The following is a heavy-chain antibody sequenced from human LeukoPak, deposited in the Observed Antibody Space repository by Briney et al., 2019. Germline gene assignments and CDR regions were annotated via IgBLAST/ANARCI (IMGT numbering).Heavy chain of an antibody. CDR3: ARGRYSSGWQI. Sequence: GSSVKVSCKASGGTFSSYAINWVRQATGQGLECMVWMNPNSGNTGYAQKFQGRVTMARNTSISTAYMELSILRSEDTAVYYCARGRYSSGWQIWGQGTMVTVSS. CDR2: MNPNSGNT. CDR1: GGTFSSYA. V-gene: IGHV1-8*02. J-gene: IGHJ3*02. D-gene: IGHD6-19*01.